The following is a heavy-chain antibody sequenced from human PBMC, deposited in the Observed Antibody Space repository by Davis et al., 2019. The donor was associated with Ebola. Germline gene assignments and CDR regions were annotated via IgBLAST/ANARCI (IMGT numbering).Heavy chain of an antibody. D-gene: IGHD5-24*01. V-gene: IGHV3-23*01. Sequence: PGGSLRLSCAASGFTFRSYAMSWVRQAPGKGLEWVSGVSDSGGTTYYADSVKGRFTISKDKSKNTLYPQMDSLRAEDTAIYYCAKTTMPLGAFDYWGQGTLVTVSS. J-gene: IGHJ4*02. CDR1: GFTFRSYA. CDR2: VSDSGGTT. CDR3: AKTTMPLGAFDY.